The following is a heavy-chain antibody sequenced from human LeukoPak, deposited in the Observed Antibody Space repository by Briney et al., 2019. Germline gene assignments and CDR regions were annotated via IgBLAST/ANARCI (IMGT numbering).Heavy chain of an antibody. V-gene: IGHV3-53*01. Sequence: GGSLRLSCAPSGVTDYSYYILWLRPAPGPERAGVAVIYSVGSTYYADSVKGRFTISRDISKNTVYLQMHSLRAEDTAVYYCARAPPDNTFQEGHGDYWGQGTLVTVSS. D-gene: IGHD2-2*01. CDR3: ARAPPDNTFQEGHGDY. CDR2: IYSVGST. J-gene: IGHJ4*02. CDR1: GVTDYSYY.